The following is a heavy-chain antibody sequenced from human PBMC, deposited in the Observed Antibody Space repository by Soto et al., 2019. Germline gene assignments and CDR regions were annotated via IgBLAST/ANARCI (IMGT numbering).Heavy chain of an antibody. Sequence: EVQLVESGEALSQPGGSKSPSLSASESTFVAHSMTWFRQLPGRGLGGVGGIGNKANSYTTDYAASVKGRFTISRDDSKDSLYLQMNSLKTEDTAIYYCARDSGKGAYFDYWGHGTLATVSS. D-gene: IGHD1-26*01. CDR2: IGNKANSYTT. CDR1: ESTFVAHS. J-gene: IGHJ4*01. V-gene: IGHV3-72*01. CDR3: ARDSGKGAYFDY.